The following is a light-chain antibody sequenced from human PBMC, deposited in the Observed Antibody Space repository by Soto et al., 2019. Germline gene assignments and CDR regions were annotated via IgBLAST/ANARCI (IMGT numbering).Light chain of an antibody. V-gene: IGKV3-11*01. Sequence: EIVLTQSPATLSLSPGERATLSCRASQSVSTYLAWYQQKPRQAPRLLIHDASNRATGIPARFSGSGSGTDFTLTISSLEPEDFAVYYCQQRSTVRYTFGPGTKVDV. CDR1: QSVSTY. J-gene: IGKJ3*01. CDR2: DAS. CDR3: QQRSTVRYT.